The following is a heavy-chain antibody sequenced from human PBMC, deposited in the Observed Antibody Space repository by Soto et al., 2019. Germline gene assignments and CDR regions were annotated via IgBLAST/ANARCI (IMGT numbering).Heavy chain of an antibody. CDR1: GYTFTNYA. CDR3: ARDGAVAGNTNFDC. Sequence: GASVKVSCKASGYTFTNYAIHWVRQGPGQRLEWMGWINAGNGKTKYSQKFQGRVTITRDTSASTAYMELSSLRSEDTAVYYCARDGAVAGNTNFDCWGQGTLVTVSS. D-gene: IGHD6-19*01. V-gene: IGHV1-3*01. CDR2: INAGNGKT. J-gene: IGHJ4*02.